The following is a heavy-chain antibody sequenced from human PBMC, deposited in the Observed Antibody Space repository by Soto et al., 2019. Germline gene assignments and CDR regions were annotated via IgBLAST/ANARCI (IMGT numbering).Heavy chain of an antibody. Sequence: QVPLVESGGGLVKPGGSLRLSCAASGFTFSDYYMTWIRQAPGKGLEWVSYISSSGSMIYYADSVKGRFTISRDNAKNSLYLQMNSLRAEDTAVYYCARRHPPWQWLSTGYFDLWGRGTLVTVSS. D-gene: IGHD6-19*01. J-gene: IGHJ2*01. CDR3: ARRHPPWQWLSTGYFDL. V-gene: IGHV3-11*01. CDR2: ISSSGSMI. CDR1: GFTFSDYY.